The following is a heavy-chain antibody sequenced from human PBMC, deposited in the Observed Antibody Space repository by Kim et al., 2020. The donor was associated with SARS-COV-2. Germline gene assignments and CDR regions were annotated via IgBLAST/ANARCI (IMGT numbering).Heavy chain of an antibody. Sequence: SETLSLTCAVYGGSFSGYYWSWIRQPPGKGLEWIGEINHSGSTNYNPSLKSRVTISVDTSKNQFSLKLSSVTAADTAVYYCARAAQRERVYYYDSSGYYRFLDYWGQGTLVTVSS. CDR2: INHSGST. D-gene: IGHD3-22*01. J-gene: IGHJ4*02. CDR3: ARAAQRERVYYYDSSGYYRFLDY. CDR1: GGSFSGYY. V-gene: IGHV4-34*01.